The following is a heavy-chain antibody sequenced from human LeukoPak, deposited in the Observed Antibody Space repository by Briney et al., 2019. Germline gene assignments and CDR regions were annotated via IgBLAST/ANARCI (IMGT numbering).Heavy chain of an antibody. V-gene: IGHV3-7*01. J-gene: IGHJ4*02. CDR3: ARDPGAYCSGGSCLNY. D-gene: IGHD2-15*01. CDR1: GFTFSSYW. Sequence: PGGSLRLSCAASGFTFSSYWMSWVRQAPGKGLEWVANIKKGGSEKYYVDSVKGRFTISRDNAKNSLYLQMNSLRAEDTAVYYCARDPGAYCSGGSCLNYWGQGTLVTVSS. CDR2: IKKGGSEK.